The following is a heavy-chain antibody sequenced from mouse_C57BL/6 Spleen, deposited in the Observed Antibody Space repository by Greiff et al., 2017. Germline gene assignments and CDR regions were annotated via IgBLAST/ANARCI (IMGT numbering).Heavy chain of an antibody. Sequence: QVQLQQPGAELVKPGASVKLSCKASGYTFTSYWMHWVKQRPGQGLEWIGMIHPNSGSTNYNEKFKSKATLTVDKSSSTAYMQLSSLTSEDSAVYYCAREGYYGKNYAMDYWGQGTSVTVSS. D-gene: IGHD2-1*01. V-gene: IGHV1-64*01. CDR1: GYTFTSYW. CDR3: AREGYYGKNYAMDY. CDR2: IHPNSGST. J-gene: IGHJ4*01.